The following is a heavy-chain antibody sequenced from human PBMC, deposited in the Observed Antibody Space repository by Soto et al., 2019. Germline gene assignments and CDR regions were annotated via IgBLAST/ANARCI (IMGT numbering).Heavy chain of an antibody. Sequence: QVQLQESGPGLVKPSETLSLTCTVSGGSISSYYWSWIRQPPGKGLEWIGYTYYSGSTNYNPSLKSRVPISVDTSKNQFSLKLSSVTAAYTAVYYCARRWGYAFDIWGQGTMVTVSS. CDR1: GGSISSYY. V-gene: IGHV4-59*08. D-gene: IGHD1-26*01. CDR2: TYYSGST. CDR3: ARRWGYAFDI. J-gene: IGHJ3*02.